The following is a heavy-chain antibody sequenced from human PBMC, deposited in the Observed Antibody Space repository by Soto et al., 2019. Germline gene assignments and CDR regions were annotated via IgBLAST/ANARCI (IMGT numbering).Heavy chain of an antibody. Sequence: EVQLVESGGGLVQPGGSLRLSCAASGFTFSSYSMNWVRQAPGKGLEWVSYISSSSSTTYYADSVKGRFTISRDNAKNSLYLQMTSLRDEDTAVSYCARDSPYSSSWYDLNWFDPWGQGTLVTVSS. V-gene: IGHV3-48*02. CDR2: ISSSSSTT. CDR3: ARDSPYSSSWYDLNWFDP. J-gene: IGHJ5*02. D-gene: IGHD6-13*01. CDR1: GFTFSSYS.